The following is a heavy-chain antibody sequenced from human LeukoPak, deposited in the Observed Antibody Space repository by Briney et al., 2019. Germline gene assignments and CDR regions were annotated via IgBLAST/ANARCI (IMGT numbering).Heavy chain of an antibody. Sequence: PSETLSLTCTVSGGSNSSSSYYWGWIRQPPGKGLEWIGSIYYSGSTYYNPSLKSRVTISVDTSKNQFSLKLSSVTAADTAVYYCARHYYDSSGYFYYFDYWGQGTLVTVSS. CDR1: GGSNSSSSYY. V-gene: IGHV4-39*01. CDR2: IYYSGST. CDR3: ARHYYDSSGYFYYFDY. D-gene: IGHD3-22*01. J-gene: IGHJ4*02.